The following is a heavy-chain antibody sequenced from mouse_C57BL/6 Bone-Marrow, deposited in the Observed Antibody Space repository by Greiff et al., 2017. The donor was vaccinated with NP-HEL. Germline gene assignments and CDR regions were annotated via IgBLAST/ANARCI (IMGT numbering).Heavy chain of an antibody. CDR2: IYPGDGDT. V-gene: IGHV1-82*01. CDR3: ASLYDGSSHAY. D-gene: IGHD1-1*01. J-gene: IGHJ3*01. CDR1: GYAFSSSW. Sequence: QVQLQQSGPELVKPGASVKISCKASGYAFSSSWMNWVKQRPGTGLEWIGRIYPGDGDTNYNGKFKGKATLTADKSSSTAYMQLSSLTSEDSAVYFCASLYDGSSHAYWGQGTLVTVSA.